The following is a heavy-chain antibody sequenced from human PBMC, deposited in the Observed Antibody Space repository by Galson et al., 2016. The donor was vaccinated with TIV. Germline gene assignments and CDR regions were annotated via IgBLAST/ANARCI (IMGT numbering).Heavy chain of an antibody. CDR3: SREMYYYDSTAYYAFDI. J-gene: IGHJ3*02. D-gene: IGHD3-22*01. V-gene: IGHV1-69*06. CDR1: GDTFSNYA. Sequence: SVKVSCKASGDTFSNYAISWVRQAPGQGPEWMGRINPIFHTATYAQRLQGRVTIMADKSTTTIYKELNSLRPEDTAVYYCSREMYYYDSTAYYAFDIWGQGTMVTVSS. CDR2: INPIFHTA.